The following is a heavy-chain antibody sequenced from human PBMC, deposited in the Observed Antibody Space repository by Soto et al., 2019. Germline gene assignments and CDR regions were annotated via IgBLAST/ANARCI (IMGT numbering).Heavy chain of an antibody. Sequence: PXVSLRLSCAASGFTFSSYAMSWVRQAPGKGLEWVSAISGSGGSTYYADSVKGRFTISRDNSKNTLYLQMNSLRAEDTAVYYCAKELGYCSSTSCYRNSRGDPGWFDPWGQGTLVTVPS. J-gene: IGHJ5*02. V-gene: IGHV3-23*01. CDR2: ISGSGGST. D-gene: IGHD2-2*01. CDR1: GFTFSSYA. CDR3: AKELGYCSSTSCYRNSRGDPGWFDP.